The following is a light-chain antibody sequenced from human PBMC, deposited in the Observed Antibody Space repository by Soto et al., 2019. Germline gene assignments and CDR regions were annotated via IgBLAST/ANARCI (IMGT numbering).Light chain of an antibody. Sequence: DIQMTQSPSSLSGSVGDRVTITCRASENISRHLNWYQQKPGKAPKLLIYAASSLQNGVPSRFRGGGSGTDFTLTISNLQPEDVATYYCQQTYTTLSITFGQGTRLESK. V-gene: IGKV1-39*01. CDR3: QQTYTTLSIT. CDR1: ENISRH. J-gene: IGKJ5*01. CDR2: AAS.